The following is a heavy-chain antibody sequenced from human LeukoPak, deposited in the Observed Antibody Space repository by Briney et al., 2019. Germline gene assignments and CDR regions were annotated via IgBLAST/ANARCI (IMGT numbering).Heavy chain of an antibody. J-gene: IGHJ3*02. D-gene: IGHD1-1*01. Sequence: GGSLRLSCAASGSTVSSNYMSWVRQAPGKGLEWVSVIYSGGSTSYADSVKGRFTISRDNSKTTLYLQMNSLSAEAKAVYDCARVQPGNDAFDIWGQGTMVTVSS. CDR1: GSTVSSNY. V-gene: IGHV3-53*01. CDR3: ARVQPGNDAFDI. CDR2: IYSGGST.